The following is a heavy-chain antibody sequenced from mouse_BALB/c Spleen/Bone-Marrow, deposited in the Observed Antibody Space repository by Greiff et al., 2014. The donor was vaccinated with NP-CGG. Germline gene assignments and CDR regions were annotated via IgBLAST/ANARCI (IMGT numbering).Heavy chain of an antibody. Sequence: VKLMESGPGLVAPSQSLSITCTVSGFSLTSYGVHWVRQPPGKVLEWLGVIWAGGSTNYNSALMSRLSISKDNSKSQVFLKMNSLQTDETAMYYCARGSYYEGAMDYWGQGTSVTVSS. V-gene: IGHV2-9*02. CDR1: GFSLTSYG. CDR3: ARGSYYEGAMDY. J-gene: IGHJ4*01. CDR2: IWAGGST. D-gene: IGHD1-1*01.